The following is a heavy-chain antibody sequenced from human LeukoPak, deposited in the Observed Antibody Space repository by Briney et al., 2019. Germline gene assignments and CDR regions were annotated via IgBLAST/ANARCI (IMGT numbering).Heavy chain of an antibody. V-gene: IGHV3-21*05. CDR1: GFTFSNYN. D-gene: IGHD5-12*01. CDR2: ISAGGNDI. CDR3: VNALRVAPEY. J-gene: IGHJ4*02. Sequence: GGSLRLSCAASGFTFSNYNMNWVRQAPGKGLEWVSYISAGGNDIYYADSVKGRFTISRDNAKNSLYLQMNSLRADDTAVYYCVNALRVAPEYWGPGTLVTVSS.